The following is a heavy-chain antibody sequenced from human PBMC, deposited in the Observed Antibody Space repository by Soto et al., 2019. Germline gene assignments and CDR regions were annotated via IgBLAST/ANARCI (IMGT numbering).Heavy chain of an antibody. Sequence: QITLKESGPTLVKPTQTLTLTCTFSGFSPSTTGVGVGWIRQPPGKALEWLALIYGDDDKRYSPSLKSRLTITRDTSENQVVLTMTDMDPVDSATYYCARGGMWRSFDFWGQGTLVTVSS. CDR2: IYGDDDK. CDR1: GFSPSTTGVG. J-gene: IGHJ4*02. V-gene: IGHV2-5*02. CDR3: ARGGMWRSFDF. D-gene: IGHD2-21*01.